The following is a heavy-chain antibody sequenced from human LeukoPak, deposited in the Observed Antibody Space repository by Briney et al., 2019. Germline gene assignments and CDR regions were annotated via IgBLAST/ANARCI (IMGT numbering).Heavy chain of an antibody. Sequence: PSETLSLTCTVSGGSISGGGYYWSWIRQHPGKCLGWIGYIYYSGSPYYNPSLKSRVTISVDTSKIKFSLKLSSVTAADTAVYYCPVGYYGSGTPFDYWGQGTLVTVSS. CDR1: GGSISGGGYY. D-gene: IGHD3-10*01. CDR3: PVGYYGSGTPFDY. V-gene: IGHV4-31*03. CDR2: IYYSGSP. J-gene: IGHJ4*02.